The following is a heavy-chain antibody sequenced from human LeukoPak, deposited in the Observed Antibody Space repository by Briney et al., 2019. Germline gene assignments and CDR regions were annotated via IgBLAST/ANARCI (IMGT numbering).Heavy chain of an antibody. V-gene: IGHV5-51*01. Sequence: AESLKISCKASGYTFASYYIGWVRQMPGKGLEWMGIIYPGDSDNTYSPSFQGQVTISADKSISTAYLQWGSLKASDTAMYYCARSVAAAGPAFDYWGQGTLVTVSS. J-gene: IGHJ4*02. CDR3: ARSVAAAGPAFDY. CDR2: IYPGDSDN. CDR1: GYTFASYY. D-gene: IGHD6-13*01.